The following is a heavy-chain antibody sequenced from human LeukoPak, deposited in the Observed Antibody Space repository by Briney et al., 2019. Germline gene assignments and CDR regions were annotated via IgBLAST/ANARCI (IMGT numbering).Heavy chain of an antibody. V-gene: IGHV3-30*02. CDR3: GRERSGSYIHAFDP. Sequence: QSGGSLRLSCAASGFTFSHYGMHWDRQAPGKGLEWVAFKQNDGSTTFYADSVKGRFTISRDNSKNTLFLQMNSLRTDDTAVYYCGRERSGSYIHAFDPWGQGTLVTVSS. CDR1: GFTFSHYG. CDR2: KQNDGSTT. J-gene: IGHJ5*02. D-gene: IGHD3-3*01.